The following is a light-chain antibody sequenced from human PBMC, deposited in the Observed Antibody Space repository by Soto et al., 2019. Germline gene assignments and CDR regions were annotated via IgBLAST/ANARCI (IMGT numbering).Light chain of an antibody. CDR2: DAS. CDR1: QSISSW. J-gene: IGKJ1*01. CDR3: QQYNSWEGT. V-gene: IGKV1-5*01. Sequence: DIPMTQSPSTLSASVGDRVTITCRASQSISSWLAWYQQKPGKAPKLLIYDASSLESGVPSRFSGSGSGTEFTLTISSLQPDDFATYYCQQYNSWEGTFGQGTKVEIK.